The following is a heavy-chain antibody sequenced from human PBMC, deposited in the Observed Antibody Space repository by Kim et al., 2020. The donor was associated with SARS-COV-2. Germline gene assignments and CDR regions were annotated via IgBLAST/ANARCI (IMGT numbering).Heavy chain of an antibody. CDR2: PRDGST. V-gene: IGHV1-46*01. CDR3: ARTLDV. Sequence: PRDGSTDYAQKFQGRVTVTRDTSTTTVYMELSSLRSEDTAVYYCARTLDVWGQGTTVTVSS. J-gene: IGHJ6*02.